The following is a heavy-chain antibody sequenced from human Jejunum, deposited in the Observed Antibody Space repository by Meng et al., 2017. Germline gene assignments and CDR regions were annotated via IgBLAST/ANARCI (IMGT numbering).Heavy chain of an antibody. Sequence: GESLKISCAVSGFMLNKYWMSWVRQPPGKGLEWVATIKEDGSDKKYVDSVKGRFIISRDNAENSLELQMSSLRSEDTAVYYCARVFLSESSGCRHFDSWGRGTLVTVSS. CDR3: ARVFLSESSGCRHFDS. V-gene: IGHV3-7*04. J-gene: IGHJ4*01. D-gene: IGHD3-3*01. CDR1: GFMLNKYW. CDR2: IKEDGSDK.